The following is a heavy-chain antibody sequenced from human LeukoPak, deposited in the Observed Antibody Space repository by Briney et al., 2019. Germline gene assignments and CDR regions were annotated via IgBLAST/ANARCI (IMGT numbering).Heavy chain of an antibody. J-gene: IGHJ4*02. CDR3: ARDGDATTPLDC. CDR2: IKSDGSSDGSST. CDR1: GFTFDDYA. Sequence: GGSLRLSCAASGFTFDDYATHWVRQAPGKGLEWVSRIKSDGSSDGSSTIYADSVKGRFTMSRDNAKNTLYLQMNSLRAEDTAVYYCARDGDATTPLDCWGQGTLVTVSS. V-gene: IGHV3-74*01. D-gene: IGHD5-12*01.